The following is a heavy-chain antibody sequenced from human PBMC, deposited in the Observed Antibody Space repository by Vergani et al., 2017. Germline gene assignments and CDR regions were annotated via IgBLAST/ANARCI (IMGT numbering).Heavy chain of an antibody. V-gene: IGHV4-39*07. CDR2: IYYSGST. Sequence: QLQLQESGPGLVKPSETLSLTCTVSGGSISSSSYYWGWIRQPPGKGLEWIGSIYYSGSTNYNPSLKSRVTISVDTSKNQFSLKLSSVTAADTAVYYCARERMSIAAAGDYFDYWGQGTLVTVSS. CDR3: ARERMSIAAAGDYFDY. D-gene: IGHD6-13*01. J-gene: IGHJ4*02. CDR1: GGSISSSSYY.